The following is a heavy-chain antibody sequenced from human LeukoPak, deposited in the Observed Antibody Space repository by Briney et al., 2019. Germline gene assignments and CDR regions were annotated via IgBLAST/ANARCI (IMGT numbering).Heavy chain of an antibody. Sequence: GGSLRLSCAASGFTFSSYALRWAQQAPGKGLEWVSATSGSGSSTYHRDSGKGRLTISRDNSKNTLYLQMNSLRAEDTAVYYCARDHGYYLFDPWGQGTLGTGSP. V-gene: IGHV3-23*01. CDR2: TSGSGSST. CDR1: GFTFSSYA. CDR3: ARDHGYYLFDP. J-gene: IGHJ5*02. D-gene: IGHD4-17*01.